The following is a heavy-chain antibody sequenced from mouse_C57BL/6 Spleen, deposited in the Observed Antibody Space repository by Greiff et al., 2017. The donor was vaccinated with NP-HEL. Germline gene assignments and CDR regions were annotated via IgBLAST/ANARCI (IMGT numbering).Heavy chain of an antibody. Sequence: DVKLQESGAELVKPGASVKLSCTASGFNIKDYYMHWVKQRTEQGLEWIGRIDPEDGETKYAPKFQGKATITADTSSNTAYLQLSSLTSEDTAVYYWALGDEYVSYFDYWGQGTTLTVSS. CDR3: ALGDEYVSYFDY. CDR1: GFNIKDYY. CDR2: IDPEDGET. J-gene: IGHJ2*01. D-gene: IGHD5-1*01. V-gene: IGHV14-2*01.